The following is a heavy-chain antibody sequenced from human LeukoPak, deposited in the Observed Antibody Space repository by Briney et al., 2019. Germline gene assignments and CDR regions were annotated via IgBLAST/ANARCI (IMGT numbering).Heavy chain of an antibody. CDR2: IGTAGDT. D-gene: IGHD4/OR15-4a*01. V-gene: IGHV3-13*01. CDR3: ARAVPSNYYYYYYGMDV. J-gene: IGHJ6*02. Sequence: GGSLRLSCAASGFTFSSYDMHWVRQATGKGLEWVSAIGTAGDTYYPGSVKGRFTISRENAKNSLYLQMNSLRAGDTAVYYCARAVPSNYYYYYYGMDVWGQGTTVTVCS. CDR1: GFTFSSYD.